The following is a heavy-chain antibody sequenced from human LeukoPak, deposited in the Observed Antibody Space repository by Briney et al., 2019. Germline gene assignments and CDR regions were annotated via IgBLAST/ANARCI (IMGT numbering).Heavy chain of an antibody. CDR1: GFTFSSYE. J-gene: IGHJ4*02. CDR3: ARVRAYSGYDTNFDY. Sequence: PGGSLRLSCAASGFTFSSYEMNWVRQAPGKGLEWISYISNSGTTRYYADSVKGRFTISRDNARNSLYLQMNSLRAEDTAVYYCARVRAYSGYDTNFDYWGQGTLVTVSS. V-gene: IGHV3-48*03. D-gene: IGHD5-12*01. CDR2: ISNSGTTR.